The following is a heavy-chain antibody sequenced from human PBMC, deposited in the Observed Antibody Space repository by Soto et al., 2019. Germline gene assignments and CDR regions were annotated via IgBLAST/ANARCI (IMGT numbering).Heavy chain of an antibody. CDR2: IYYSGST. D-gene: IGHD3-3*01. J-gene: IGHJ6*02. CDR3: ARVVTYCDFWSGQPGYGMDV. CDR1: AGSISSGDYS. Sequence: PSETLCLTCTVSAGSISSGDYSWRWIRQPRGKGLGWIVDIYYSGSTYYHPSLKSRVTTSVDTSKNQFSLELSSVTAADTAVYYCARVVTYCDFWSGQPGYGMDVWGQGTTVTVSS. V-gene: IGHV4-30-4*01.